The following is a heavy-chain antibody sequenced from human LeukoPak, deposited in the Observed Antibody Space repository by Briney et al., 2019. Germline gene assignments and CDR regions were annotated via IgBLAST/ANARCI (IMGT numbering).Heavy chain of an antibody. CDR1: GGSISSYY. V-gene: IGHV4-59*01. J-gene: IGHJ6*03. CDR3: ARSGTYSSSQFYYMDV. D-gene: IGHD6-13*01. CDR2: IYYSGST. Sequence: NPSETLSLTCTVSGGSISSYYWSWIRQPPGKGLEWIGYIYYSGSTNYNPSLKSRVTISVDTSKNQFSLKLSSVTAADTAVYYCARSGTYSSSQFYYMDVWGKGTTVTVS.